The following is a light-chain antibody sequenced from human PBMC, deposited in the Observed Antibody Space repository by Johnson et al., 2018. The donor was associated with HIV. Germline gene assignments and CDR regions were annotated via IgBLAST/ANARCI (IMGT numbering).Light chain of an antibody. Sequence: QSMLTQPPSVSAAPGQKVTISCSGSSSTIGNNFVSWYQVLPGTAPKLLIYKDNERPSGIPDRFSGSKSGTSATLGITGLQTGDEADYYCGTWDTSLSAGGVFATGTPVTVL. J-gene: IGLJ1*01. CDR1: SSTIGNNF. CDR3: GTWDTSLSAGGV. CDR2: KDN. V-gene: IGLV1-51*02.